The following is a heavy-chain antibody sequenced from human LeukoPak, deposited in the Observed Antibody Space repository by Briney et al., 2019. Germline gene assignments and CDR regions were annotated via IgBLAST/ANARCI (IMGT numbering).Heavy chain of an antibody. CDR2: IWYDGSNK. Sequence: PGGSLRLSCVASGFSLSRYGMHWVRQAPGKGLEWVAVIWYDGSNKYYADSVKGRFTISRDNSKNTLYLQMNSLRAEDTAVYYCARENYLSFDYWGQGTLVTVSS. CDR3: ARENYLSFDY. D-gene: IGHD5-24*01. V-gene: IGHV3-33*01. CDR1: GFSLSRYG. J-gene: IGHJ4*02.